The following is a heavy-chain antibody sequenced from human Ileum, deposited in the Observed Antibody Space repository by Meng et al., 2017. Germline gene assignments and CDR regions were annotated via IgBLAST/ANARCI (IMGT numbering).Heavy chain of an antibody. D-gene: IGHD3-10*01. CDR1: GFSFSTSW. CDR3: ARGFGTDY. V-gene: IGHV3-7*01. J-gene: IGHJ4*02. CDR2: IDQGGSNK. Sequence: GGSLRLSCAASGFSFSTSWMSWVRQAPGKGLEWVAKIDQGGSNKYYVSSVKGRFTISRDNAENSVSLQMSNLRAEDTAVYYCARGFGTDYWGQGTLVTVSS.